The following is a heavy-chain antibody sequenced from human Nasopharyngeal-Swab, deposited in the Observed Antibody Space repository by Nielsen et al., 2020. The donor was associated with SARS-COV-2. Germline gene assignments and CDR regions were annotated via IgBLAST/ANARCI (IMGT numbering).Heavy chain of an antibody. V-gene: IGHV4-39*01. D-gene: IGHD6-13*01. CDR2: IYYSGST. Sequence: PGKGLEWIGSIYYSGSTYYNPSLKSRVTISVDTSKNQFSLKLSSVTAADTAVYYCARLDVSAAGRDYWGQGTLDTVSS. CDR3: ARLDVSAAGRDY. J-gene: IGHJ4*02.